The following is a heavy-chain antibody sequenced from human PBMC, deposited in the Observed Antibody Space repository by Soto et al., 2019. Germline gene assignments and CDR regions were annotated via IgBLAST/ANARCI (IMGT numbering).Heavy chain of an antibody. CDR3: ERIESWGADD. J-gene: IGHJ4*02. CDR2: INAGNGNT. CDR1: GYTFTSYA. D-gene: IGHD3-16*01. V-gene: IGHV1-3*05. Sequence: QVQLVQSGAEEKKPGASVKVSCKASGYTFTSYAMHWVRQAPGQRLEWRGWINAGNGNTKYSQKFQGRVTLTRDTAANTAYMELSSLRSEDTAVYYCERIESWGADDWGQGTLVTVSS.